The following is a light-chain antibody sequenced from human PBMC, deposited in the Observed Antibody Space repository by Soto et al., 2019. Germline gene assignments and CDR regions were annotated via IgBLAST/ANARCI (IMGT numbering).Light chain of an antibody. Sequence: EIVMTQSPATLSVSPGERATLSCRASQSVSSSLAWYQQKPGQAPRLLIYGASTRATGVPARFSGSGSGTDFTLTISSLEPEDFAVYYCQQRSNWPPYTFGQGTKLEIK. CDR2: GAS. CDR1: QSVSSS. J-gene: IGKJ2*01. CDR3: QQRSNWPPYT. V-gene: IGKV3-15*01.